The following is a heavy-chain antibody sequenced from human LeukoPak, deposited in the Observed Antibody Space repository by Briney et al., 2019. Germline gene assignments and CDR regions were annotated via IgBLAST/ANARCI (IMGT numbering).Heavy chain of an antibody. Sequence: PSETLSLTCTVSGGSIGSSPYHWGWIRQPPEKGLDWIGCISYSGSASYNPSLKSRVTISVDTSKNQFSLILHSVTATDTAVYYCARRSGNFRGPNWFDPWGQGTLVTVSS. J-gene: IGHJ5*02. CDR3: ARRSGNFRGPNWFDP. CDR2: ISYSGSA. V-gene: IGHV4-39*01. D-gene: IGHD1-26*01. CDR1: GGSIGSSPYH.